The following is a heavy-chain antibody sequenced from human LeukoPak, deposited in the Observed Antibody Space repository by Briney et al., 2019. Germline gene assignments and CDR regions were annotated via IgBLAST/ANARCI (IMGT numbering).Heavy chain of an antibody. Sequence: SGPTLVKPTQTLTLTCTFSGFSLTTTGVGVARIRQPPGKALEWLAVSYWNNDKSYSPSLKSRLTITKDTSKNQVVLKMTNMEPVDTATYYCAHKGRGSGSYNMWGQGTLVTVSS. V-gene: IGHV2-5*01. CDR1: GFSLTTTGVG. CDR3: AHKGRGSGSYNM. D-gene: IGHD3-10*01. CDR2: SYWNNDK. J-gene: IGHJ4*02.